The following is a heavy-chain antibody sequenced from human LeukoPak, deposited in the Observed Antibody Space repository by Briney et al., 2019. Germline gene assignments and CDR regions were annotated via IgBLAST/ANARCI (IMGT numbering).Heavy chain of an antibody. CDR1: GYTFTGYY. D-gene: IGHD3-16*02. CDR3: VREAYYDYVWGSYRYRYFDY. Sequence: ASVKVSCKASGYTFTGYYMHWVRQAPGQGLEWMGWINPNSGGTNYAQKFQGRVTMTRDTSISTAYMELSRLRSDDTAVYYCVREAYYDYVWGSYRYRYFDYWGQGTLVTVSS. CDR2: INPNSGGT. J-gene: IGHJ4*02. V-gene: IGHV1-2*02.